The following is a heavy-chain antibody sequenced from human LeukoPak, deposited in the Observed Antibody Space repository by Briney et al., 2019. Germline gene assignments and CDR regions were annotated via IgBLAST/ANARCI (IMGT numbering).Heavy chain of an antibody. CDR1: GESLSNYY. Sequence: SETLSLTCAVYGESLSNYYWSWIRQPPGKGLEWIGEINHYGSTNYNPSLKSRITISVDTSKNQFSLKLSSVTAADTAVYYCARLPDYYSRHGAPGWGQGTLVTVSS. J-gene: IGHJ4*02. CDR3: ARLPDYYSRHGAPG. V-gene: IGHV4-34*01. D-gene: IGHD3-10*01. CDR2: INHYGST.